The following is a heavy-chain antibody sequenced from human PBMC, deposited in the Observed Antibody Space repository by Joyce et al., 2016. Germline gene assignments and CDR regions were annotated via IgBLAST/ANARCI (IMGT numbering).Heavy chain of an antibody. D-gene: IGHD3-16*01. Sequence: QVQLQGSGPRLVKPSETLSLTCTVSGASINSYYWNWIRQPPGKGLEWIGHIYYRGSTNYNPSLKSRVTISVDTSKNQFSLNLRSVTAADTAVYYCARGGGVHNSYAEYFQHWGQGTLVTVSS. J-gene: IGHJ1*01. CDR1: GASINSYY. CDR2: IYYRGST. V-gene: IGHV4-59*01. CDR3: ARGGGVHNSYAEYFQH.